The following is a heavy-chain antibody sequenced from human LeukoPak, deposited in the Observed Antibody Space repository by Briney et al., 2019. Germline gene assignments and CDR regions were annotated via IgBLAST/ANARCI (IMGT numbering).Heavy chain of an antibody. Sequence: GGSLRLSCAASGFTLSTYSLNWVRQAPGKGLEWVSSISSSSLYIYYADSVKGRFTISRDNAKNSLFLQMNSLRAEDTAVYYCAREGDGYNSPIDYWGQGTLVTVSS. D-gene: IGHD5-24*01. J-gene: IGHJ4*02. V-gene: IGHV3-21*01. CDR2: ISSSSLYI. CDR3: AREGDGYNSPIDY. CDR1: GFTLSTYS.